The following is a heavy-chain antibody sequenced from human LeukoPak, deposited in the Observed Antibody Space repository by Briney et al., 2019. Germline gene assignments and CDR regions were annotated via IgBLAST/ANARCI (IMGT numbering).Heavy chain of an antibody. CDR3: ARDSSNNDTAMVTPHFDH. D-gene: IGHD5-18*01. CDR2: IYYRGST. CDR1: VGSISSGGYY. V-gene: IGHV4-31*03. J-gene: IGHJ4*02. Sequence: SETLSLTCTVSVGSISSGGYYWSWIRQHPGKGLEWIGYIYYRGSTYYNPSIKSRVTITVDTSHNQFSLKLRSVTAADTAVYYCARDSSNNDTAMVTPHFDHWGQGTLVTVSS.